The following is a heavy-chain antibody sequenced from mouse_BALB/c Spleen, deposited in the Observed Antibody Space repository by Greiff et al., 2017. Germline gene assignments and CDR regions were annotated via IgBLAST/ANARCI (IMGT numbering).Heavy chain of an antibody. CDR2: IDPENGNT. Sequence: EVKLMESGAELVRPGALVKLSCKASGFNIKDYYMHWVKQRPEQGLEWIGWIDPENGNTIYDPKFQGKASITADTSSNTAYLQFSSLTSEDTAVYYCASGDGYYYFDYWGQGTTLTVSS. CDR3: ASGDGYYYFDY. D-gene: IGHD2-3*01. V-gene: IGHV14-1*02. J-gene: IGHJ2*01. CDR1: GFNIKDYY.